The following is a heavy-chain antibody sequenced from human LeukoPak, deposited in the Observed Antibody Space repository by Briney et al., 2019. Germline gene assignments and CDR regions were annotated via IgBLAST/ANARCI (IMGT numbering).Heavy chain of an antibody. Sequence: GGSLRLSCAASGFPFSSYEMNWVRQAPGKGLEWVSYISSSGNTIYYADSVKGRFTISRDNAKNSLYLQMNSLRAEDTAVYYCARGEDGYNSDYWGQGTLVTVSS. CDR3: ARGEDGYNSDY. CDR2: ISSSGNTI. CDR1: GFPFSSYE. D-gene: IGHD5-24*01. J-gene: IGHJ4*02. V-gene: IGHV3-48*03.